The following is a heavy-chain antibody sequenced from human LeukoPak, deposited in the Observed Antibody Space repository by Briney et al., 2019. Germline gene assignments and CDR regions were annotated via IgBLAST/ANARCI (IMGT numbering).Heavy chain of an antibody. J-gene: IGHJ3*02. V-gene: IGHV4-59*01. CDR2: IYYSGST. Sequence: SETLSLTCTVSGGSISSYYWSWIRQPPGKGLEWIGYIYYSGSTNYNPSLKCRVTISVDTSKNQFSLKLSSVTAADTAVYYCARVGSSGWWGAFDIWGQGTMVTVSS. CDR3: ARVGSSGWWGAFDI. CDR1: GGSISSYY. D-gene: IGHD6-19*01.